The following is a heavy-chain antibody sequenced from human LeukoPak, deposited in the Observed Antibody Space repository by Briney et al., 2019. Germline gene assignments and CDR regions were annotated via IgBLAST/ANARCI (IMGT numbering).Heavy chain of an antibody. CDR1: GGSISSYY. V-gene: IGHV4-59*12. Sequence: KASETLSLTCTVSGGSISSYYWSWIRQPPGKGLEWIGYIYYSGSTNYNPSLKSRVTISVDTSKNQFSLKLSSVTAADTAVYYCARGRVLYSSSWHYYYYGMDVWGQGTTVTVSS. CDR2: IYYSGST. D-gene: IGHD6-13*01. CDR3: ARGRVLYSSSWHYYYYGMDV. J-gene: IGHJ6*02.